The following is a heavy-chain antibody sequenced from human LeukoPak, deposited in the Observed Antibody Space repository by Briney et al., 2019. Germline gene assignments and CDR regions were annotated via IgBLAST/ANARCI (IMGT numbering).Heavy chain of an antibody. CDR3: ARRDSWFDP. Sequence: SETLSLTCAVYGGSFSGYYWCWIRQPPGKGLEWIGEINHSGSTNYNPSLKSRVTISVDTSKNQFSLKLSSVTAADTAVYYCARRDSWFDPWGQGTLVTASS. CDR2: INHSGST. V-gene: IGHV4-34*01. CDR1: GGSFSGYY. D-gene: IGHD3-22*01. J-gene: IGHJ5*02.